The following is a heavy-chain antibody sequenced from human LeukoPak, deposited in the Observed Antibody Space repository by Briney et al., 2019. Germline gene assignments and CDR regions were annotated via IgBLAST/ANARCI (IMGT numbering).Heavy chain of an antibody. D-gene: IGHD3-16*01. V-gene: IGHV3-43D*03. CDR2: ISWDGGST. CDR1: GFTFDDYA. CDR3: AKDGMITFGGVSYYYYYMDV. J-gene: IGHJ6*03. Sequence: GGSLRLSCAASGFTFDDYAMHWVRQAPGKGLEWVSLISWDGGSTYYADSVKGRFTISRDNSKNSLYLQMNSLRAEDTALYYCAKDGMITFGGVSYYYYYMDVWGKGTTVTVSS.